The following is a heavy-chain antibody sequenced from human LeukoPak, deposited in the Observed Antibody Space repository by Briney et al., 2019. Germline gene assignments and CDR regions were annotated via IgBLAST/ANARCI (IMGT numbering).Heavy chain of an antibody. J-gene: IGHJ4*02. D-gene: IGHD3-22*01. V-gene: IGHV1-69*13. Sequence: GASVKVSCKTSGGTFRGYAISWVRQAPGQGLEWMGGIVPIFGTANYAQKFQGRVTITADESTSTAYMELSSLRSEDTAIYYCASSKDYHDSSGYARTLDYWGQGTLVTVSS. CDR3: ASSKDYHDSSGYARTLDY. CDR2: IVPIFGTA. CDR1: GGTFRGYA.